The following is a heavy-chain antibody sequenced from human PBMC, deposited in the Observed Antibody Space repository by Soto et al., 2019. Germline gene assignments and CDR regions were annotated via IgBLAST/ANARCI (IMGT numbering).Heavy chain of an antibody. Sequence: QVQLVEAGGGLVKPGGSLRLSCAASGFTFSDYCMTWIRQAPGKGLEWVSYISSSGSTIYYADSMKGRFTISRDNAKNSLYLQMNSLRAEDTAVYYCARDPREYYFDYWGQGTMVTVSS. CDR2: ISSSGSTI. CDR1: GFTFSDYC. J-gene: IGHJ4*02. CDR3: ARDPREYYFDY. V-gene: IGHV3-11*01.